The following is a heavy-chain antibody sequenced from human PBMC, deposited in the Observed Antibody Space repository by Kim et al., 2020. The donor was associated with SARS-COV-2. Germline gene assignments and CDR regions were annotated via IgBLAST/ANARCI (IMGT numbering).Heavy chain of an antibody. CDR3: AKDLRGGNILRYFDS. CDR1: GFPFFHYF. V-gene: IGHV3-23*01. J-gene: IGHJ4*02. Sequence: GGSLRLSCAASGFPFFHYFMTWVRQAPGKGLEWVSSITGDGDDTYYADSVRGRFTISRDNSKNTLYLQMNSLRADDTAEYYCAKDLRGGNILRYFDSWGEGTMVTVSS. CDR2: ITGDGDDT. D-gene: IGHD3-9*01.